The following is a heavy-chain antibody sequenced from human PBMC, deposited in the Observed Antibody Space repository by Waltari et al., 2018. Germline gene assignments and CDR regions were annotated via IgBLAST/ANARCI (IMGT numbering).Heavy chain of an antibody. Sequence: QVQLVESGGGVVQPGRSLRLSCAASGFTFSSYGMHWVRQAPGKGLEWVAVIWYDGSNKYYADSVKGRFTSSRDNSKNTLYLQMNSLRAEDTAMYYCAKITYYDSSGYSDAFDIWGQGTMVTVSS. CDR3: AKITYYDSSGYSDAFDI. V-gene: IGHV3-30*18. J-gene: IGHJ3*02. CDR1: GFTFSSYG. CDR2: IWYDGSNK. D-gene: IGHD3-22*01.